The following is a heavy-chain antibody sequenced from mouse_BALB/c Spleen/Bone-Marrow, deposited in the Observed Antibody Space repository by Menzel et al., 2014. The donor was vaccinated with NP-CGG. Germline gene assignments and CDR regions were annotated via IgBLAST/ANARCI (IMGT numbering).Heavy chain of an antibody. CDR3: AREVYGSWFAY. CDR2: INPNSDYT. J-gene: IGHJ3*01. V-gene: IGHV1-4*01. CDR1: GYTFTYYT. D-gene: IGHD2-2*01. Sequence: VKLMESGAELARPGASVKMSCKASGYTFTYYTMYWVKQRPGQGLEWIGYINPNSDYTNYNQKFKDKATLTAGKSSSTAYMQLSSLTSEDSAVYYCAREVYGSWFAYWGQGTLVTVSA.